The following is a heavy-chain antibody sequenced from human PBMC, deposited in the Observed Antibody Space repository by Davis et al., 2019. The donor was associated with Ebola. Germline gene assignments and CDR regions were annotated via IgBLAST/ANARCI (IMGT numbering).Heavy chain of an antibody. CDR2: IYYSGST. Sequence: PSETLSLTCTVSGGSISSSSYYWGWIRQPPGKGLEWIGSIYYSGSTYYNPSLKSRVTISVDTSKNQFSLKLSSVTAADTAVYYCARHIVDTPSRFIDPWGQGTLVTVSS. D-gene: IGHD5-18*01. V-gene: IGHV4-39*01. CDR1: GGSISSSSYY. J-gene: IGHJ5*02. CDR3: ARHIVDTPSRFIDP.